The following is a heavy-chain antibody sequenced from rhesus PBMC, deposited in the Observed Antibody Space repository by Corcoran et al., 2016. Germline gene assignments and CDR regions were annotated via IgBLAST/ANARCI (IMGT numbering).Heavy chain of an antibody. Sequence: QVQLQESGPGLVKPSETLSLTCAVSGCSISRSNWWSWIRQPPGKGLELIGGIYSNRESTNYNPSLKSRVTISKDTSKNQFSLKLSSVTAADTAVYYCARHLALLLVDSLDVWGRGVLVTVSS. V-gene: IGHV4S18*01. CDR2: IYSNREST. CDR3: ARHLALLLVDSLDV. D-gene: IGHD3-16*01. CDR1: GCSISRSNW. J-gene: IGHJ5-2*02.